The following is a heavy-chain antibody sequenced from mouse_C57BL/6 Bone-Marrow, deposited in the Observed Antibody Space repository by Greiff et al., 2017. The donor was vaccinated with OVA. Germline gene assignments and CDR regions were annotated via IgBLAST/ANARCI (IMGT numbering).Heavy chain of an antibody. V-gene: IGHV1-64*01. CDR3: ARYRTTVVARGDY. D-gene: IGHD1-1*01. J-gene: IGHJ2*01. CDR2: IHPNSGST. CDR1: GYTFTSYW. Sequence: VQLQQPGAELVKPGASVKLSCKASGYTFTSYWMHWVKQRPGQGLEWIGMIHPNSGSTNYNEKFKSKATLTVDKSSSTAYMQLSSLTSEDSAVYYCARYRTTVVARGDYWGQGTTLTVSS.